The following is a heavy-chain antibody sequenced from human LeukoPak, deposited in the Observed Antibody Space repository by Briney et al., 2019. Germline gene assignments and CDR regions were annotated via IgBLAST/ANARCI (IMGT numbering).Heavy chain of an antibody. D-gene: IGHD2-8*01. Sequence: ASVKVSCKASGYTFTGYYMHWVRQAPRQGLEWMGWINPNSGGTNYAQKFQGRVTMTRDTSISTAHMELSRLRSDDTAVYYCARDDCTNGVCYNVVDYWGQGTLVTVSS. CDR3: ARDDCTNGVCYNVVDY. CDR1: GYTFTGYY. J-gene: IGHJ4*02. V-gene: IGHV1-2*02. CDR2: INPNSGGT.